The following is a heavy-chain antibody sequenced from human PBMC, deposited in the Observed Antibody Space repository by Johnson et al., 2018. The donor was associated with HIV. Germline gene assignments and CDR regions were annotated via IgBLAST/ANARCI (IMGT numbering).Heavy chain of an antibody. J-gene: IGHJ3*02. CDR3: ARGSIAAAGWGAFDI. D-gene: IGHD6-13*01. CDR1: GFTFSSYD. CDR2: IGTTGDT. Sequence: VQLVESGGGLVQPGGSLRLSCAASGFTFSSYDMHWVRQTTGKSLEWVSGIGTTGDTYYPGSVKGRFTISRENAKKSLYLQMNRRRAGDPAVYDCARGSIAAAGWGAFDIWGQGTVVTVSS. V-gene: IGHV3-13*01.